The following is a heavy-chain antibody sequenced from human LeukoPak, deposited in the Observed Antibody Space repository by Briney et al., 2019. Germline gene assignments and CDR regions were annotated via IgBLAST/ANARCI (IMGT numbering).Heavy chain of an antibody. CDR3: ASGDTTAAPDY. D-gene: IGHD2-2*01. CDR1: GFTFSDYY. V-gene: IGHV3-11*04. J-gene: IGHJ4*02. CDR2: ISSSGTII. Sequence: PGGSLRLSCAASGFTFSDYYMSWIRQAPGKGLRWVSYISSSGTIIYYADSVKGRFTISRDNAKNSLYLQMNSLRAEDTAVYYCASGDTTAAPDYWGQGTLVTVSS.